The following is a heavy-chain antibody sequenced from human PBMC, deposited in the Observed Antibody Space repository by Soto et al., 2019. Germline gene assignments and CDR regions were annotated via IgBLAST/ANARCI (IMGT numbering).Heavy chain of an antibody. CDR2: INHSGST. CDR1: GGSFSGYY. J-gene: IGHJ5*02. V-gene: IGHV4-34*01. D-gene: IGHD3-22*01. Sequence: TSETLSLTCAVYGGSFSGYYWSWIRQPPGKGLEWIGEINHSGSTNYNPSLKSRVTISVDTSKNQFSLKLSSVTAADTAVYYCARGPRRIDSSGYYYENWFDPWGQGTLVTVSS. CDR3: ARGPRRIDSSGYYYENWFDP.